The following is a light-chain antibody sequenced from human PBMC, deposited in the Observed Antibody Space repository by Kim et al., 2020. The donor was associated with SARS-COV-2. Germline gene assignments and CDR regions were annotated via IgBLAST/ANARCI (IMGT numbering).Light chain of an antibody. CDR3: QSYDSSNQV. V-gene: IGLV6-57*03. Sequence: GKTVTISYPRSSDISASNYVRWYQQRPGSAPTTVIYEDNQRPSGVPDRFSGSIDSSSNSASLTISGLKTEDEADYYCQSYDSSNQVFGGGTQLTVL. CDR2: EDN. CDR1: SDISASNY. J-gene: IGLJ2*01.